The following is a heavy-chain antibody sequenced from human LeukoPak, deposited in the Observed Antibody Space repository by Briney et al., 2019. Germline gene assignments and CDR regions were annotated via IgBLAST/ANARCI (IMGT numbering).Heavy chain of an antibody. Sequence: PSETLSLTCTVSGGSISSGNYYWSWIRQPPGTGLEWIGYIYYSGSTYYNPSLKSRVTISVDTSKNQFSLKLSSVTAADTAVYYCARGDCSSTNCYGFDYWGQGTLVTVSS. CDR1: GGSISSGNYY. V-gene: IGHV4-30-4*01. D-gene: IGHD2-2*01. CDR2: IYYSGST. CDR3: ARGDCSSTNCYGFDY. J-gene: IGHJ4*02.